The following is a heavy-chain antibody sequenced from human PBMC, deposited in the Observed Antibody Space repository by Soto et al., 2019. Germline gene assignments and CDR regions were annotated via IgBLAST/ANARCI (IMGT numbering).Heavy chain of an antibody. J-gene: IGHJ6*02. Sequence: GGSLRLSCAASVFTFSSYAMHWVRQAPGKGLEWVAVISYDGSNKYYADSVKGRFTISRDNSKNTLYLQMNSLRAEDTAVYYCARDGMDVWGQGTTVTVSS. V-gene: IGHV3-30-3*01. CDR2: ISYDGSNK. CDR1: VFTFSSYA. CDR3: ARDGMDV.